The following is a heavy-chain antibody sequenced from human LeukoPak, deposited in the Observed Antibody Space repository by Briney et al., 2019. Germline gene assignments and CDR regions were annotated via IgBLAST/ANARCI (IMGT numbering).Heavy chain of an antibody. CDR1: GYSISSGYY. J-gene: IGHJ4*02. CDR3: ARAAVAGASFDY. CDR2: IYYSGST. Sequence: SETLSLTCTVSGYSISSGYYWGWIRQPPGKGLEWIGYIYYSGSTYYNPSLKSRVTISVDTSKNQFSLKLSSVTAADTAVYYCARAAVAGASFDYWGQGTLVTVSS. D-gene: IGHD6-19*01. V-gene: IGHV4-38-2*02.